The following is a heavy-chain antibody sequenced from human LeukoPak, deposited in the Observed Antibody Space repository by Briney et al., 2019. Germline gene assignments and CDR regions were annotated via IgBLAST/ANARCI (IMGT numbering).Heavy chain of an antibody. J-gene: IGHJ6*04. D-gene: IGHD2-2*01. CDR2: ISSSGSTI. V-gene: IGHV3-48*03. Sequence: GGFLRLSCAASGFTFSSYEMNWVRQAPGKGLEWVSYISSSGSTIYYADSVKGRFTISRDNAKNSLYLQMNSLRAEDTAIYYCARIPAAMRRGSYGMDVWGKGTTVTVSS. CDR1: GFTFSSYE. CDR3: ARIPAAMRRGSYGMDV.